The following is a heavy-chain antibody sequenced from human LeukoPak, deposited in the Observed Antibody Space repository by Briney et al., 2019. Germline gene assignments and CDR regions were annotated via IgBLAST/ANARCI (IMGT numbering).Heavy chain of an antibody. Sequence: SETLSLTCSVSGGXLSSYYWSWIRQPPGKGLEWIGYIYYSESTHYNPSLKSRAGISVDTSKNHFSLKLSSVTAADTAVYYCARVLAVAGTPFDYWGQGTLVTVSS. J-gene: IGHJ4*02. CDR1: GGXLSSYY. CDR2: IYYSEST. D-gene: IGHD6-19*01. CDR3: ARVLAVAGTPFDY. V-gene: IGHV4-59*01.